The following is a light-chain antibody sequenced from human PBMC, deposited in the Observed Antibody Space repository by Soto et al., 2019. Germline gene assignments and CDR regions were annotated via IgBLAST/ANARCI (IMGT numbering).Light chain of an antibody. CDR1: QSVSSY. Sequence: EIELTQSPATLSLSPGERATLSCRASQSVSSYLAWYQQKPGQAPRLLIYDAPNRATGIPARFSGSGSGTDFTLTISSLEPEDFAVYYCQQRSNWLLTFGGGTKVDIK. V-gene: IGKV3-11*01. J-gene: IGKJ4*01. CDR2: DAP. CDR3: QQRSNWLLT.